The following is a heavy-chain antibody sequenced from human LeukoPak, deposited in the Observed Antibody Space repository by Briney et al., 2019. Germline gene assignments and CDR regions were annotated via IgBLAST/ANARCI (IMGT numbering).Heavy chain of an antibody. J-gene: IGHJ4*02. CDR1: GGSISSSSYY. D-gene: IGHD6-19*01. V-gene: IGHV4-39*07. CDR2: IYYSGST. CDR3: ARETRSGWYEGDY. Sequence: SETLSLTCTVSGGSISSSSYYWGWIRQPPGKGLEWIGSIYYSGSTYYNPSLKSRVTISVDTSKNQFSLKLSSVTAADTAVYYCARETRSGWYEGDYWGQGTLVTVSS.